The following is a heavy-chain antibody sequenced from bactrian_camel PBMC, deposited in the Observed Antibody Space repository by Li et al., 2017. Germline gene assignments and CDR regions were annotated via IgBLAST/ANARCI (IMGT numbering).Heavy chain of an antibody. V-gene: IGHV3S40*01. CDR2: ISTSGISV. D-gene: IGHD3*01. CDR1: GFTTSIYA. Sequence: VQLVESGGGLVQPGGSLRLSCAASGFTTSIYAMTWFRQAPGKGLEWVSSISTSGISVYYGDSVKGRFTISKNNLKNTVYLQLNSLRTEDTAVYFCEADAGTATYCSG.